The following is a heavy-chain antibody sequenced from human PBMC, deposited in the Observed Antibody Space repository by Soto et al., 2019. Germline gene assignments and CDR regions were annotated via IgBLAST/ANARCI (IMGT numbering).Heavy chain of an antibody. CDR3: ALSSGYYYDSSGHNDAFDI. J-gene: IGHJ3*02. CDR1: GYTFTSYG. V-gene: IGHV1-18*01. D-gene: IGHD3-22*01. CDR2: ISAYNGNT. Sequence: ASVKVSCKASGYTFTSYGISWVRQAPGQGLEWMGWISAYNGNTNYAQKLQGRVTMTTDTSTSTAYMELRSLRSDDTAVYYCALSSGYYYDSSGHNDAFDIWGQGTMVTVS.